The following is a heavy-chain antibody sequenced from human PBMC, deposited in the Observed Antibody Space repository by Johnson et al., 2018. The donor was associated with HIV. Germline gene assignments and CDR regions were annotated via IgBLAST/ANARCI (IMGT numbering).Heavy chain of an antibody. CDR1: GFTFSSYA. CDR2: ISWNSGSI. V-gene: IGHV3-9*01. J-gene: IGHJ3*02. Sequence: VQLVESGGGVVQPGGSLRLSCAASGFTFSSYAMHWVRQAPGKGLEWVSGISWNSGSIGYADSVKGRFTISRDNSKTTLFLHINSLRAEDTAVYYCARDRRSSFDIWGQGTMVAVSS. CDR3: ARDRRSSFDI.